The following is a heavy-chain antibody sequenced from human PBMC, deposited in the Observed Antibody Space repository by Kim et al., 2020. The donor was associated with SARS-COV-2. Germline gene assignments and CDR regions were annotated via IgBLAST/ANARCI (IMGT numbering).Heavy chain of an antibody. CDR3: ARSEVTPYYYYGMDV. J-gene: IGHJ6*02. V-gene: IGHV1-69*01. Sequence: QKFTGRVTITADESTSTAYMELSSLRSEDTAVYYCARSEVTPYYYYGMDVWGQGTTVTVSS. D-gene: IGHD4-4*01.